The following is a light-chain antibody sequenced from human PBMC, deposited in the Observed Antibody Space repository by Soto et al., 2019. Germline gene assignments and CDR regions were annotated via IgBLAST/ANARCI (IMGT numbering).Light chain of an antibody. CDR3: SSYAGSNNNYV. J-gene: IGLJ1*01. CDR1: SSDVGGYNY. Sequence: QSALTQPPSASGSPGQSVTISCNGTSSDVGGYNYVSWYQQHPGKAPKLMIYEVSKRPSGVPDRFSDSKSDNTASLTVSGLQAEDEADYYCSSYAGSNNNYVFGAGTKLTVL. CDR2: EVS. V-gene: IGLV2-8*01.